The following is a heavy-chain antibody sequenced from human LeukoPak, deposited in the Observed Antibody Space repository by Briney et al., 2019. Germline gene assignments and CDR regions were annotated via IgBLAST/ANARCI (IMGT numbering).Heavy chain of an antibody. J-gene: IGHJ3*02. CDR1: GYTFTSYY. CDR3: ARDVDVDTSAFDI. Sequence: ASVKVSCKASGYTFTSYYMHWVRQALGQGLEWMGIINPSGGSTGYAQKFQGRVTMTRDTSTSTVYMELSSLRSEDTAVYYCARDVDVDTSAFDIWGQGTMVTVSS. D-gene: IGHD5-18*01. V-gene: IGHV1-46*01. CDR2: INPSGGST.